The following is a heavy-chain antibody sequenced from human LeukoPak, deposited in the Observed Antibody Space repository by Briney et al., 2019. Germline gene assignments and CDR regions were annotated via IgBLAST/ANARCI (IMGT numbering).Heavy chain of an antibody. Sequence: PGGSLRLSCAASGFSFSTSSMNWVCQAPGKGLQWISYITSSDASTLYAESVRGRYTISRDDAKNSLYLQINSLRAEDTAMYYCAKSYWEGSRLIDHWGQGTLVTVSP. D-gene: IGHD1-26*01. CDR1: GFSFSTSS. CDR3: AKSYWEGSRLIDH. J-gene: IGHJ4*02. V-gene: IGHV3-48*04. CDR2: ITSSDAST.